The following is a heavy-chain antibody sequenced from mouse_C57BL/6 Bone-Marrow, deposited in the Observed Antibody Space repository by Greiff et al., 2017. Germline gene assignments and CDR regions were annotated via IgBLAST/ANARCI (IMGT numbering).Heavy chain of an antibody. J-gene: IGHJ2*01. D-gene: IGHD1-2*01. CDR1: GYTFTSYT. CDR2: INPSSGYT. CDR3: ARAKGGY. Sequence: QVQLKESGAELARPGASVKMSCTASGYTFTSYTMHWVKQRPGQGLEWIGYINPSSGYTKYNQKFKDKATLTADKSSSTAYMQLSSLTSEDSAVYYCARAKGGYWGQGTTLTVTS. V-gene: IGHV1-4*01.